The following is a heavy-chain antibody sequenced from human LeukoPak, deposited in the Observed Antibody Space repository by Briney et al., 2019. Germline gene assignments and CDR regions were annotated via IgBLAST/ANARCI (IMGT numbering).Heavy chain of an antibody. CDR2: TRHDGSNK. D-gene: IGHD3-3*01. CDR3: ARDHYGFWSGFFY. J-gene: IGHJ4*02. Sequence: GSLRLSCAASGFTFITYGMHWVRQAPGKGLEWVAFTRHDGSNKYYADSVKGRFTTSRDNSKNTLDLQMNSLRAEDTAVYYCARDHYGFWSGFFYWGQGTLVTVSS. V-gene: IGHV3-30*02. CDR1: GFTFITYG.